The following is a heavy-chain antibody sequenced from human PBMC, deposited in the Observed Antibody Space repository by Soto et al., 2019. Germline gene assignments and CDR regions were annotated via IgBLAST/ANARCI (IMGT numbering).Heavy chain of an antibody. D-gene: IGHD2-15*01. Sequence: GGSLRLSFTASGSTFGDYAMSWFRQAPGKGLEWVGFIRSKAYGGTTEYAASVKGRFTISRDDSKSIAYLQMNSLKTEDTAVYYCTRDQAGVVVVAATPVGYYYGMDVWGQGTTVTVSS. J-gene: IGHJ6*02. CDR2: IRSKAYGGTT. V-gene: IGHV3-49*03. CDR1: GSTFGDYA. CDR3: TRDQAGVVVVAATPVGYYYGMDV.